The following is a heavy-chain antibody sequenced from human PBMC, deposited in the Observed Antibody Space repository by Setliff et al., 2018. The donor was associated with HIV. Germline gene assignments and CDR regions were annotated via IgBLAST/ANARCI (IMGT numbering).Heavy chain of an antibody. CDR2: IFYTGST. CDR1: GGSISSSTYY. V-gene: IGHV4-39*01. Sequence: PSETLSLTCSVSGGSISSSTYYWGWIRQPPGKGLEWIGDIFYTGSTYYNPSLKSRVAISIDTSENRFSLRLNSVTAADTGVYYCARQRSFQRAFEGMAGSFETWGQGALVTVSS. J-gene: IGHJ5*02. D-gene: IGHD6-19*01. CDR3: ARQRSFQRAFEGMAGSFET.